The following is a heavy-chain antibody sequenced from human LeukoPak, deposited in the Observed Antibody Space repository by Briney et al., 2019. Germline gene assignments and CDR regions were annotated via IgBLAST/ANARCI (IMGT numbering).Heavy chain of an antibody. D-gene: IGHD5-24*01. V-gene: IGHV1-69*13. CDR2: IIPIFGTA. Sequence: SVKVSCKASGYTFTSYDINWVRQATGQGLEWMGGIIPIFGTANYAQKFQGRVTITADESTSTAYMELSSLRSEDTAVYYCARDGRWLQPHDAFDIWGQGTMVTVSS. CDR3: ARDGRWLQPHDAFDI. CDR1: GYTFTSYD. J-gene: IGHJ3*02.